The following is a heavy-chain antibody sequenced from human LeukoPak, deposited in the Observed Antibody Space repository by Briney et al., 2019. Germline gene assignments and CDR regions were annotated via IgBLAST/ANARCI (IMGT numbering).Heavy chain of an antibody. CDR1: GYSISSGYY. J-gene: IGHJ3*02. V-gene: IGHV4-61*02. CDR2: IYTSGST. CDR3: ARDRGSGYHTGFDAFDI. Sequence: ETSETLSLTCAVSGYSISSGYYWSWIRQPAGKGLEWIGRIYTSGSTNYNPSLKSRVTISVDTSKNQFSLRLSSVTAADTAVYYCARDRGSGYHTGFDAFDIWGQGTMVTVSS. D-gene: IGHD3-22*01.